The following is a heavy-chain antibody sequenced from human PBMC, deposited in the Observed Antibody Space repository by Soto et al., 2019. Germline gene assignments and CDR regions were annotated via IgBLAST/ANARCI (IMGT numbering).Heavy chain of an antibody. J-gene: IGHJ6*02. Sequence: PGGSLRLSCEASGFTISDYYISWSRQAPGKGLEWVSYISSVGTTTYYVDSVKGRFSISMDNAKNSLYLQMNSLRAEDTAVYFCAKDQEGSGSHWLGYNYYGMDVWGQGTTVTVSS. D-gene: IGHD3-10*01. V-gene: IGHV3-11*01. CDR1: GFTISDYY. CDR2: ISSVGTTT. CDR3: AKDQEGSGSHWLGYNYYGMDV.